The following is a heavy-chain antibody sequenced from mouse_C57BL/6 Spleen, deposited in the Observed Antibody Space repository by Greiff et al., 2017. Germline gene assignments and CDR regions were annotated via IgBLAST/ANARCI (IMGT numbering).Heavy chain of an antibody. V-gene: IGHV3-1*01. J-gene: IGHJ4*01. Sequence: EVKLMESGPGMVKPSQSLSLTCTVTGYSITSGYDWHWIRHFPGNKLEWMGYISYSGSTNYNPSLKSRISITHDTSKNHFFLKLNSVTTEDTATYYCARARDSPYYYAMDYWGQGTSVTVSS. CDR3: ARARDSPYYYAMDY. D-gene: IGHD6-1*01. CDR1: GYSITSGYD. CDR2: ISYSGST.